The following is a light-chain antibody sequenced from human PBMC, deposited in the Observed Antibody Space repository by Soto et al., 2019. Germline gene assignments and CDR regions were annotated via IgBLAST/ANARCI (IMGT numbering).Light chain of an antibody. CDR2: KAS. CDR1: QSISTW. Sequence: DIQMTQSPSTLSASVGDRVTITCRASQSISTWLAWYQQKPGKAPKLLMYKASSLESGVPSRFSGSGSGTEFTLTISSLQPDDFATYYCQQYNSYPWTFGQGTKVDIK. V-gene: IGKV1-5*03. CDR3: QQYNSYPWT. J-gene: IGKJ1*01.